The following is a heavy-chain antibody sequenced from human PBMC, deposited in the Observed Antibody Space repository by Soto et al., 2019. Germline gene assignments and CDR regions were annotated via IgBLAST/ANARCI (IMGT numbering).Heavy chain of an antibody. J-gene: IGHJ4*02. CDR1: GYTFTSYY. Sequence: QVQLVQSGAEVKKPGASVKVSCKASGYTFTSYYMHWVRQAPGQGLEWMGIINPRGGSTSYAQKFQGRGTMNRDTTTSTDDAELSSLRSEGAAVYYWARGRITMGRGVRGKVGDYWGQGTLVPVSS. D-gene: IGHD3-10*01. CDR3: ARGRITMGRGVRGKVGDY. V-gene: IGHV1-46*01. CDR2: INPRGGST.